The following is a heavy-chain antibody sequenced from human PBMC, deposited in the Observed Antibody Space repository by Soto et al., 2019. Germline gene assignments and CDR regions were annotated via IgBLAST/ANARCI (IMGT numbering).Heavy chain of an antibody. V-gene: IGHV6-1*01. D-gene: IGHD1-7*01. CDR3: AGTTSHQWYYMDV. CDR1: GDSVSSNSAA. Sequence: QVQLQESGPGLVKPSQTLSLTCAISGDSVSSNSAAWNWIRLSPSRGLGWLARTYYRSRWYNDYAVSVRSRITVNPDTSKHQFSLQLTSVTPEDTAVYYCAGTTSHQWYYMDVWGKGTTVTVSS. J-gene: IGHJ6*03. CDR2: TYYRSRWYN.